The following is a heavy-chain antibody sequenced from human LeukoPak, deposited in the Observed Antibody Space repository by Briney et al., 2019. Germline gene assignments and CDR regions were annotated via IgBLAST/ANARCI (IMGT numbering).Heavy chain of an antibody. J-gene: IGHJ5*02. Sequence: GGSLRLSCVASGFTFSSYWMSWVRQAPEKGLEWVANIKQDGSEKYYVDSVKGRFTISRDNAKNSLYLQMNSLRAEDTAVYYCARVCDYWFDPWGQGTLVTVSS. V-gene: IGHV3-7*01. D-gene: IGHD5/OR15-5a*01. CDR3: ARVCDYWFDP. CDR2: IKQDGSEK. CDR1: GFTFSSYW.